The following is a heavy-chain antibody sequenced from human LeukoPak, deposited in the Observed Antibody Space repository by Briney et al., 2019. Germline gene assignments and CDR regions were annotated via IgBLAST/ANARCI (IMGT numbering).Heavy chain of an antibody. CDR3: AKDHLSRYYYGSGSYRNWFDP. V-gene: IGHV3-21*01. CDR2: ISSSSSCM. J-gene: IGHJ5*02. CDR1: GFTFSSYS. D-gene: IGHD3-10*01. Sequence: GGSLRLSCAASGFTFSSYSMNWVRQAPGKGLEWVSSISSSSSCMYYADSVKGRFTISRDNAKNSLYMQVNSLRAEDTAVYYCAKDHLSRYYYGSGSYRNWFDPWGQGTLVTVSS.